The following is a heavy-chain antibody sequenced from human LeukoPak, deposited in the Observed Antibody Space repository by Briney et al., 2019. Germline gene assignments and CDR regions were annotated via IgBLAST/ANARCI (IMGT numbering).Heavy chain of an antibody. J-gene: IGHJ6*03. V-gene: IGHV1-8*03. CDR1: GYTFTSYD. CDR3: ARTYSSGWDYYYYYMDV. Sequence: GASVKVSCKASGYTFTSYDINWVRQATGQGLEWMGWMNPNSGNTGYAQKFQGRVTITRNTSIGTAYMELSSLRSEDTAAYYCARTYSSGWDYYYYYMDVWGKGTTVTVSS. D-gene: IGHD6-19*01. CDR2: MNPNSGNT.